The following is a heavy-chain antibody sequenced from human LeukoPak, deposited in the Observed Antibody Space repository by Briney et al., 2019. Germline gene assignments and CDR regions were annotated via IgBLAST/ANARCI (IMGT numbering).Heavy chain of an antibody. D-gene: IGHD1-7*01. CDR1: GGSISSSSYY. CDR2: IYYSGST. J-gene: IGHJ4*02. Sequence: SETLSLTCTVSGGSISSSSYYWGWIRQPPGTGLEWIGSIYYSGSTYYNPSLKSRVTISVDTSKNQFSLKLSSVTAADTAVYYCARDSHWNSILWGQGTLVTVSS. V-gene: IGHV4-39*07. CDR3: ARDSHWNSIL.